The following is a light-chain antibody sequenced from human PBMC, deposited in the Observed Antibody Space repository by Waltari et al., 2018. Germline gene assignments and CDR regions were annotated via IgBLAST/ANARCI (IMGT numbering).Light chain of an antibody. J-gene: IGKJ4*01. CDR1: QSISSW. Sequence: DIQMTQSPSTLSASVGDRVTITCRASQSISSWLAWYQKKPGKAPKLLIYKASSLESGVPSRFSGSGSGTEFTLTISSLQPDDFATYYCQQYNSYSPALTFGGGTKVEIK. CDR2: KAS. CDR3: QQYNSYSPALT. V-gene: IGKV1-5*03.